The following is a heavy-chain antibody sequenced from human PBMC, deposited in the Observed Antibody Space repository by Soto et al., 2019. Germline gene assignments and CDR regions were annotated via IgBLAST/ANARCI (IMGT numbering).Heavy chain of an antibody. D-gene: IGHD2-2*01. Sequence: SETLSLTCTVSGGSISSSSYYWGWIRQPPGKGLEWIGSIYYSGSTYYNPSLKSRVTISVDTSKNQFSLKLSSVTAADTAVYYCARHGTVVPAAVAGDYYYMDVWGKGTTVTVSS. CDR3: ARHGTVVPAAVAGDYYYMDV. V-gene: IGHV4-39*01. J-gene: IGHJ6*03. CDR2: IYYSGST. CDR1: GGSISSSSYY.